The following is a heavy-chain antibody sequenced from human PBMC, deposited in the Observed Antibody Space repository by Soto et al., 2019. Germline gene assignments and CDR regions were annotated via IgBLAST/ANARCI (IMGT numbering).Heavy chain of an antibody. CDR2: IYSGGST. V-gene: IGHV3-66*01. J-gene: IGHJ4*02. CDR3: AREKGLRYFDY. Sequence: PGGSLRLSCAASGFTVSSNYMSWVRQAPGKGLEWVSVIYSGGSTYYADSVKGRFTISRDNSKNTLYLQMNSLRAEDTAVYYCAREKGLRYFDYWGQGTLVTVSS. CDR1: GFTVSSNY.